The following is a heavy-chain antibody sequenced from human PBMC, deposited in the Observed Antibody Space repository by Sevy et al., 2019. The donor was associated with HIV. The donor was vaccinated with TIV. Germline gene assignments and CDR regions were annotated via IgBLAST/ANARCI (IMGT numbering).Heavy chain of an antibody. CDR2: INSDGSST. D-gene: IGHD2-21*02. CDR3: ARDEERPTYCGCDCYSGWFDP. CDR1: GFTFSSYW. J-gene: IGHJ5*02. V-gene: IGHV3-74*01. Sequence: GGSLRLSCAASGFTFSSYWMHWVRQAPGKGLVWVSRINSDGSSTSYADSVKGRFTISRDNAKNTLYLQMNSLRAEDTAVYYGARDEERPTYCGCDCYSGWFDPWGQGTLVTVSS.